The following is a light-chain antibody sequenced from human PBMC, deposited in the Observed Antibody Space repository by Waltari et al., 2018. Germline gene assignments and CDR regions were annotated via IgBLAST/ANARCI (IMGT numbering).Light chain of an antibody. CDR2: KAS. V-gene: IGKV1-5*03. J-gene: IGKJ2*01. CDR3: QQYNTYYT. Sequence: DVQMTQSPSTLSASVGETVTITCRASPSIMSWLAWYQQKAGKAPKVLISKASTLESGVPSRFSGSESGTEFTLTISNLQPDDSATYDCQQYNTYYTFGQGTIVEIK. CDR1: PSIMSW.